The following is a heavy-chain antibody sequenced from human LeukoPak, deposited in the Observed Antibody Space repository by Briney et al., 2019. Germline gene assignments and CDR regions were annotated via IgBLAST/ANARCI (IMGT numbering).Heavy chain of an antibody. Sequence: PSETLSLTCTVSGGSISSYYWSWIRQPPGKGLEWIGYIYYSGSTNYNPSLKSRVTISVDTSKNQFSLKLSSVTAADTAVYYCARDCLAGTVVTVGDWFDPWGQGTLVTVSS. CDR1: GGSISSYY. V-gene: IGHV4-59*12. CDR2: IYYSGST. J-gene: IGHJ5*02. D-gene: IGHD4-23*01. CDR3: ARDCLAGTVVTVGDWFDP.